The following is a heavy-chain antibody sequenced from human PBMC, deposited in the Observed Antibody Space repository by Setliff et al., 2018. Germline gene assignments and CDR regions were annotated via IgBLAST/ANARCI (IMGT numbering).Heavy chain of an antibody. V-gene: IGHV1-46*01. CDR2: INPSSGRT. CDR3: ARDVFPYHYEGAFDI. J-gene: IGHJ3*02. D-gene: IGHD3-22*01. Sequence: GASVKVSCKASGYTFTSHYMHWVRQAPGLGLEWMGTINPSSGRTSYAQKFQGRVTMTRXXXTSTXXXXXXXXXSEDTAVXXCARDVFPYHYEGAFDIWGQGTMVTVSS. CDR1: GYTFTSHY.